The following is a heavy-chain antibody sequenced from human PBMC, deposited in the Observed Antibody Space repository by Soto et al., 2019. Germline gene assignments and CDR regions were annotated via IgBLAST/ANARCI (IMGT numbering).Heavy chain of an antibody. CDR2: INAGNGNT. V-gene: IGHV1-3*01. CDR3: ARDVVLMVYASKNYGMDV. Sequence: ASVKVSCKASGGTFSSYTISWVRQAPGQRLEWMGWINAGNGNTKYSQKFQGRVTITRDTSASTAYMELSSLRSEDTAVFYCARDVVLMVYASKNYGMDVWGQGTTVTVSS. CDR1: GGTFSSYT. D-gene: IGHD2-8*01. J-gene: IGHJ6*02.